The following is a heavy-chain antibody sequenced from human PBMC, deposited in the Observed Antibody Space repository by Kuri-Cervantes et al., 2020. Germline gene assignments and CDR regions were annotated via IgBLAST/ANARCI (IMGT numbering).Heavy chain of an antibody. Sequence: GESLKISCAASGVTFSSSWMNWVRQAPGKGLEWVANINQDASEKYYVDSVKGRFTISRDNAKNTLYLQMNSLRAEDTAVYYCAKDHSGWDETPDYWGQGTLVTVSS. D-gene: IGHD6-19*01. CDR3: AKDHSGWDETPDY. V-gene: IGHV3-7*01. CDR1: GVTFSSSW. J-gene: IGHJ4*02. CDR2: INQDASEK.